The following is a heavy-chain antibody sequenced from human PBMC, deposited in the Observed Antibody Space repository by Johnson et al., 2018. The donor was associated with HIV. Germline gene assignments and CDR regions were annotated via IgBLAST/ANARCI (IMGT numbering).Heavy chain of an antibody. CDR3: AKDQTYNFWSGYYGGDAFDI. CDR1: GFTFSSNY. J-gene: IGHJ3*02. Sequence: VQLVESGGGVVQPGRSLRLSCAASGFTFSSNYMSWVRQAPGKGLEWVSVIYSGGSTYYADSVKGRFTISRDNSKNTLYLQMNSLRAEDTAVYYCAKDQTYNFWSGYYGGDAFDIRGRGTMVTVSS. V-gene: IGHV3-66*01. D-gene: IGHD3-3*01. CDR2: IYSGGST.